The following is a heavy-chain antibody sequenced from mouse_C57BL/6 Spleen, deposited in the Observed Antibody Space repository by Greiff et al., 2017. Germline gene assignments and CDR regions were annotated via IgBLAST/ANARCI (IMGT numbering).Heavy chain of an antibody. CDR3: AKGGSYYGSRCWYFDV. V-gene: IGHV1-22*01. CDR2: INPNNGGT. D-gene: IGHD1-1*01. CDR1: GYTFTDYN. Sequence: EVQLQQSGPELVKPGASVKISCKASGYTFTDYNMHWVKQSHGKSLEWIGYINPNNGGTSYNQKFKGKATLTVNKSSSTAYMELRSLTSEDSAVYYCAKGGSYYGSRCWYFDVWGTGTTVTVSS. J-gene: IGHJ1*03.